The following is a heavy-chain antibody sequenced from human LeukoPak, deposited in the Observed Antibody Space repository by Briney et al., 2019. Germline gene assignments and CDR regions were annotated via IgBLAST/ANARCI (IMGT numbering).Heavy chain of an antibody. Sequence: TSETLSLTCAVSGGSFSSYYWSWIRQPPGKGLEWIGEINHSGSTNYYPYLKSRGTIFVDTSKNQFSFQLRPVTAADTAADYYSKNNRSGHDYGELRSWFDPWGEGTLVTVSS. CDR2: INHSGST. CDR1: GGSFSSYY. CDR3: SKNNRSGHDYGELRSWFDP. V-gene: IGHV4-34*01. J-gene: IGHJ5*02. D-gene: IGHD4-17*01.